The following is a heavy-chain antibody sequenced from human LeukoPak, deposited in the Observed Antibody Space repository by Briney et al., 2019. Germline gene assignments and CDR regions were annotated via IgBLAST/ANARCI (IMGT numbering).Heavy chain of an antibody. CDR3: PRQSYASGWNPFDL. CDR2: ISGGGITT. CDR1: GFTFSNYA. J-gene: IGHJ4*02. Sequence: PGGSLRLSCAGSGFTFSNYAMSWVRQAPGKGLEWVSSISGGGITTYYADSAKGRFTISRDNSKNTMFLQMNSLRVDDTAVYYCPRQSYASGWNPFDLWGQGILVTVSS. V-gene: IGHV3-23*01. D-gene: IGHD6-19*01.